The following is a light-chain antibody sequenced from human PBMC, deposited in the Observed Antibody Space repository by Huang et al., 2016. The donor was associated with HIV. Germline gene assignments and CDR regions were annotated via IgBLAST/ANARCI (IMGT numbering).Light chain of an antibody. V-gene: IGKV3-20*01. CDR2: GAA. Sequence: DIVWTQSPFSLSLSPGERATLPCRASQSGSNYLAWYQQKPGQAPRLLIYGAASRATGIPDRFSSSGSGTDFALTSSRLEPEDFAFYYCQQYGGSPLTFGGGIKVETK. J-gene: IGKJ4*01. CDR1: QSGSNY. CDR3: QQYGGSPLT.